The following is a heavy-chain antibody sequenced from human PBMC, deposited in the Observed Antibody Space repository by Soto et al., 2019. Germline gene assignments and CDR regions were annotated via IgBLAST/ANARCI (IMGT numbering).Heavy chain of an antibody. CDR1: GFTFSSYW. J-gene: IGHJ6*03. D-gene: IGHD2-2*01. Sequence: GGSLRLSCAASGFTFSSYWMSWVRQAPGKGLEWVANIKQDGSEKYYVDSVKGRFTISRDNAKNSLYLQMNSLRAEDTAVYYCAREQLGYCSSTSCTTYYYYYMDVWGKGTTVTVS. CDR3: AREQLGYCSSTSCTTYYYYYMDV. V-gene: IGHV3-7*01. CDR2: IKQDGSEK.